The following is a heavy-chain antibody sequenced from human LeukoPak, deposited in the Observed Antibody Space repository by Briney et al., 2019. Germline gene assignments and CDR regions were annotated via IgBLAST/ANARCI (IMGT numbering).Heavy chain of an antibody. D-gene: IGHD3-16*02. CDR1: GFTFSSYA. V-gene: IGHV3-23*01. CDR3: AKVEWGNYVWGSYRPGCWFDP. J-gene: IGHJ5*02. Sequence: GSLRLSCAASGFTFSSYAMSWVRQAPGKGLEWVSAISGSGGSTYYADSVKGRFTISRDNSKNTLYLQMNSLRAEDTAVYYCAKVEWGNYVWGSYRPGCWFDPWGQGTLVTVSS. CDR2: ISGSGGST.